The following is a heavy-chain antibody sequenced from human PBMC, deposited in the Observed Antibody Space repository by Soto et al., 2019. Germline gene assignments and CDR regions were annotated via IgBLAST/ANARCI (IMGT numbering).Heavy chain of an antibody. J-gene: IGHJ6*02. CDR1: GFTFSSYA. CDR2: ISYDGSNK. CDR3: ARAMGGLYYYYYGMDV. V-gene: IGHV3-30-3*01. Sequence: QVQLVESGGGVVQPGRSLRLSCAASGFTFSSYAMHWVRQAPGKGLEWVAVISYDGSNKYYADSVKGRFTISRDNSKNTLYLQMNSLRAEDTAVYYCARAMGGLYYYYYGMDVWVQGTTVTVSS. D-gene: IGHD1-26*01.